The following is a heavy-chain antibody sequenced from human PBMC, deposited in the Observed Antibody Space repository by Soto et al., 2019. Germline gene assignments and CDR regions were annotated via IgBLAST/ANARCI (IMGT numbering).Heavy chain of an antibody. CDR2: ISGSGGST. CDR3: AKDRGIVLRFLEWSPPSPDY. Sequence: GGSLRLSCAASGFTFSSYAMSWVRQAPGKGLEWVSAISGSGGSTYYADSVKGRFTISRDNSKNTLYLQMNSLRAEDTAVYYCAKDRGIVLRFLEWSPPSPDYWGQGTLVTVSS. CDR1: GFTFSSYA. D-gene: IGHD3-3*01. J-gene: IGHJ4*02. V-gene: IGHV3-23*01.